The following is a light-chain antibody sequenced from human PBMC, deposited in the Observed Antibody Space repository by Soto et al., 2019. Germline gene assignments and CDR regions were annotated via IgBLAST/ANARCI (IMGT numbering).Light chain of an antibody. CDR3: TSFTSASTQV. Sequence: QSALTQPASVSGSPGQSITISCTGTSSDVGAYNYVSWYQQHPGKAPKLMIYDVSNRPSGVSNRFSGSKSGNTASLTISGLQAEDEADYYCTSFTSASTQVFGGGTKLTGL. J-gene: IGLJ2*01. CDR1: SSDVGAYNY. V-gene: IGLV2-14*01. CDR2: DVS.